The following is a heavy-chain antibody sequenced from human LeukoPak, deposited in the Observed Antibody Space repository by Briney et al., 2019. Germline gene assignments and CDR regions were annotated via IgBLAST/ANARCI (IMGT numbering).Heavy chain of an antibody. J-gene: IGHJ4*02. D-gene: IGHD5-18*01. Sequence: PGGSLRLSCAASGFTFSSYWLHWVRQAPGKGLVWVSGIKGDERSTNYAYSVKGRFTISRDNAKNTVYQEMNSLRAEDTAVYYCVRGQLWSYYHDYWGQGTLVTVSS. V-gene: IGHV3-74*01. CDR2: IKGDERST. CDR3: VRGQLWSYYHDY. CDR1: GFTFSSYW.